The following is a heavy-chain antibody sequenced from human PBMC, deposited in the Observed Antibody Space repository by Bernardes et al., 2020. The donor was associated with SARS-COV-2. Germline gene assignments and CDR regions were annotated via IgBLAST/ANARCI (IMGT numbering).Heavy chain of an antibody. CDR1: GYTFTSYV. J-gene: IGHJ5*02. CDR3: ARDPQRDYYDDGGWFDP. V-gene: IGHV1-18*04. CDR2: ISAYNVNT. D-gene: IGHD3-22*01. Sequence: ASVKVSCKASGYTFTSYVISCVRQAPGQVLEWMGLISAYNVNTNYAQKLQGRVTMTTDTSTSTAYMELMSLRSDDTAVYYCARDPQRDYYDDGGWFDPWGKRTLFTVSS.